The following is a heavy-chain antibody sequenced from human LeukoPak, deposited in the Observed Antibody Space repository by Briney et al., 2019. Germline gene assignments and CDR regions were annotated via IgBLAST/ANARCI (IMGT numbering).Heavy chain of an antibody. CDR3: AKDPDGMVRGVPYYFDY. CDR2: IRYDGSNK. D-gene: IGHD3-10*01. V-gene: IGHV3-30*02. CDR1: GFTFSSYG. Sequence: GGSLRLSCAASGFTFSSYGMHWVRQAPGKGLGWVAFIRYDGSNKYYADSVKGRFTISRDNSKNTLYLQMNSLRAEDTAVYYCAKDPDGMVRGVPYYFDYWGQGTLVTVSS. J-gene: IGHJ4*02.